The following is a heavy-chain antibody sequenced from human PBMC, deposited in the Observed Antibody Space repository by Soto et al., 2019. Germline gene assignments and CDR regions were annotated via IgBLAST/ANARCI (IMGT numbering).Heavy chain of an antibody. D-gene: IGHD3-22*01. CDR1: GGTFSSYA. Sequence: GASVKVSCKASGGTFSSYAISWVRQAPGQGLEWMGGIIPIFGTANYAQKFQGRVTITADESTSTAYMELSSLRSEDTAVYYCARGGGIVVVGYNWFDPWGQGTLVTVSS. V-gene: IGHV1-69*13. CDR2: IIPIFGTA. CDR3: ARGGGIVVVGYNWFDP. J-gene: IGHJ5*02.